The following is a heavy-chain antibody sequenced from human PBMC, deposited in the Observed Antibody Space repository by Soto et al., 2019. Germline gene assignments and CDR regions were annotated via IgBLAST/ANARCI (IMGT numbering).Heavy chain of an antibody. V-gene: IGHV3-33*01. CDR1: GFTFSSYG. Sequence: GGSLRLSCAASGFTFSSYGMHWVRQAPGKGLEWVAVIWYDGSNKYYADSVKGRFTISRENSKNTLYLQMNSLRAEETAVYYCARGFGLGSWQTYFDYWGQGTLVTVSS. CDR3: ARGFGLGSWQTYFDY. CDR2: IWYDGSNK. D-gene: IGHD6-13*01. J-gene: IGHJ4*02.